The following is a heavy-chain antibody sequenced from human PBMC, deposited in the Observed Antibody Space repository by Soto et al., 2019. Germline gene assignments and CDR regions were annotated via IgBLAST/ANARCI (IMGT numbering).Heavy chain of an antibody. Sequence: SETLSLTCTVSGGSITNDNYYWAWIRQPPGKGLEWIGSIYHGGNTYYTSSLKSRVTISVDTSKNQFSLKLSSVTAADTAVYYCARQYYFGSGSYYHRLFAFWGQRT. CDR3: ARQYYFGSGSYYHRLFAF. D-gene: IGHD3-10*01. CDR2: IYHGGNT. J-gene: IGHJ4*02. CDR1: GGSITNDNYY. V-gene: IGHV4-39*01.